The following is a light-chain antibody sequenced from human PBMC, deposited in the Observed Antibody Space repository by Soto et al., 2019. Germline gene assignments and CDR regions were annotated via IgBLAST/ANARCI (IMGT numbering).Light chain of an antibody. CDR3: QRYFNTPIT. CDR1: QSVLYNSNNKNF. Sequence: DIVMTQSPDSLAVFLGERATINCRSSQSVLYNSNNKNFLAWYQQKPGQPPKLLIYWASTRESGVPARFSGSGSGTDFTLTISSLQAEDVAVYYCQRYFNTPITFGQGTRLEIK. CDR2: WAS. V-gene: IGKV4-1*01. J-gene: IGKJ5*01.